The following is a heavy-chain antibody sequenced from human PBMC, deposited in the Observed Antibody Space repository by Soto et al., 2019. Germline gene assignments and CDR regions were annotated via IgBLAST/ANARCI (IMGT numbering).Heavy chain of an antibody. Sequence: PWEIPVLTCALDGSPVTNYLSTWIRQPPGKGLEWVGEINNRGNTYYNPSLKSRLTVSMDTSKTQFSLKLTSVTAADTAVYYCLMVTYPGMDVWGQGTTVAVSS. CDR1: GSPVTNYL. J-gene: IGHJ6*02. D-gene: IGHD3-10*01. CDR3: LMVTYPGMDV. CDR2: INNRGNT. V-gene: IGHV4-34*01.